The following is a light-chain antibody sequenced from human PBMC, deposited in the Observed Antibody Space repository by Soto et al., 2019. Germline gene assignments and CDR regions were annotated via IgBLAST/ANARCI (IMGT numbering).Light chain of an antibody. V-gene: IGKV1-13*02. CDR1: QPISNY. CDR2: DAS. J-gene: IGKJ1*01. Sequence: IQMTQSPSSLSASVGDRVTIPLRASQPISNYLNWYQQKPGKPPKILIYDASSLASGVPSRVSGSGSGTECTLTISSLQPDDFETYYCQRYDTYAGAFGQGTKVDI. CDR3: QRYDTYAGA.